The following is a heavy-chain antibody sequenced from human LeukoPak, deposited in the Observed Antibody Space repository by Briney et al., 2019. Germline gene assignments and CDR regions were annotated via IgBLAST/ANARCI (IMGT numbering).Heavy chain of an antibody. CDR1: GGSFSGYY. D-gene: IGHD4-23*01. J-gene: IGHJ6*02. Sequence: SETLSLTCAVYGGSFSGYYWSWIRQPPGKGLEWIGEINHSGSTNYNPSLKSRVTISVDTSKNQFSLKLSSVTAADTAVYYCARDIVTSLRGNSMNLAYYYYYGMDVWGQGTTVTVSS. V-gene: IGHV4-34*01. CDR2: INHSGST. CDR3: ARDIVTSLRGNSMNLAYYYYYGMDV.